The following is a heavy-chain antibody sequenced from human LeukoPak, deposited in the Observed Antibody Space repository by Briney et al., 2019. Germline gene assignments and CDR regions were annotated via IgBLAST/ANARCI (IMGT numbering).Heavy chain of an antibody. D-gene: IGHD2-2*01. Sequence: GGSLRLSCAASGFTFSSYWMSWVRRAPGKGLEWVANIKQDGSEKYYVDSVKGRFTISRDNAKNSLYLQMNSLRAEDTAVYYCARTVVVPAAIVGAFDYYYGMDVWGQGTTVTVSS. CDR3: ARTVVVPAAIVGAFDYYYGMDV. CDR2: IKQDGSEK. V-gene: IGHV3-7*01. J-gene: IGHJ6*02. CDR1: GFTFSSYW.